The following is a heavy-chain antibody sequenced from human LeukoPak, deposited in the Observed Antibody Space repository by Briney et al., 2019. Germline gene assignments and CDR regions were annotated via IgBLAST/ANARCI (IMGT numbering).Heavy chain of an antibody. J-gene: IGHJ4*02. D-gene: IGHD4-11*01. CDR3: ARGAGNYCIY. Sequence: GGSLRLSCVASGFPFSSYWMSWVRQAPGKGLEWVANTKQDGSEKYYVHSVKGRFTISRDNAQNSLYLQMNNLRDGDTAVYYCARGAGNYCIYWGEGPRVTVSS. CDR2: TKQDGSEK. CDR1: GFPFSSYW. V-gene: IGHV3-7*04.